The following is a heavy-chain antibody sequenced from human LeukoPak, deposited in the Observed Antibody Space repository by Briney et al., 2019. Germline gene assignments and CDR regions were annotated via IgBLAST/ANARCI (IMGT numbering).Heavy chain of an antibody. J-gene: IGHJ4*02. Sequence: ASVKVSCKASGYTFTGYYMHWVRQAPGQGLEWMRWINPNSGGTNYAQKFQGRVTMTRDTSISTAYMELSRLRSDDTAVYYCARASKYYDILRGFDYWGQGTLVTVSS. CDR2: INPNSGGT. CDR3: ARASKYYDILRGFDY. D-gene: IGHD3-9*01. V-gene: IGHV1-2*02. CDR1: GYTFTGYY.